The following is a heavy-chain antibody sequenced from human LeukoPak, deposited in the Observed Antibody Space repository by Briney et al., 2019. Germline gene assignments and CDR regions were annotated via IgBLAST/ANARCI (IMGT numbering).Heavy chain of an antibody. Sequence: SETLSLTCAVYGDSFSGYFWSWIRQPPDKGLEWIGEINHSGDTYYNPSLRSRVTLSVDTSKNQFSLKATSVTAADTAVYYCARLVSQTEPRFDSWGQGTLVTVSS. CDR3: ARLVSQTEPRFDS. D-gene: IGHD6-13*01. CDR1: GDSFSGYF. CDR2: INHSGDT. J-gene: IGHJ4*02. V-gene: IGHV4-34*01.